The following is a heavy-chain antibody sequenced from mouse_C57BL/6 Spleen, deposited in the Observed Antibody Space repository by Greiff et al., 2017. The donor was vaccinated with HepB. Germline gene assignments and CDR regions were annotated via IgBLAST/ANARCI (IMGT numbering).Heavy chain of an antibody. D-gene: IGHD1-1*01. J-gene: IGHJ4*01. V-gene: IGHV1-55*01. Sequence: QVQLQQPGAELVKPGASVKMSCKASGYTFTSYWITWVKQRPGQGLEWIGDIYPGSGSTNYNEKFKSKATLTVDTSSSTAYMQLSSLTSEDSAVYYGARALQGRDAMDYWGQGTSDTVSS. CDR2: IYPGSGST. CDR1: GYTFTSYW. CDR3: ARALQGRDAMDY.